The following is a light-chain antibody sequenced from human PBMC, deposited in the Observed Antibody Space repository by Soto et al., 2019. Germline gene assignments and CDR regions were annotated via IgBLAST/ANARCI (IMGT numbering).Light chain of an antibody. CDR3: QQYNNWPPWT. CDR1: QSVSSN. Sequence: LLMPPTPTTLSVTPGESAPLSCRVSQSVSSNLAWYQQKPGQAPRLLIYGASTRATGIPARFSGSGSGTEFTLTISSLQSEDFAVYYCQQYNNWPPWTFGQGTKVDIK. J-gene: IGKJ1*01. V-gene: IGKV3-15*01. CDR2: GAS.